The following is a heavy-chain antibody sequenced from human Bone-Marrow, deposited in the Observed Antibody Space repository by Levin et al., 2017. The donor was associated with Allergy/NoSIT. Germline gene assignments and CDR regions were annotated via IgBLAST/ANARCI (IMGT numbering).Heavy chain of an antibody. D-gene: IGHD2-2*01. Sequence: SETLSLTCAVYGGSFSDYYWSWIRQPPGKGLEWIGEINHNGNTNYNPSLMSRVTIIVDTSKKQFSLKLSSVTAADTAVYYCARGDSLVPAAKALGGSGTNDNWGQGTLVTVSS. CDR2: INHNGNT. CDR1: GGSFSDYY. V-gene: IGHV4-34*01. J-gene: IGHJ4*02. CDR3: ARGDSLVPAAKALGGSGTNDN.